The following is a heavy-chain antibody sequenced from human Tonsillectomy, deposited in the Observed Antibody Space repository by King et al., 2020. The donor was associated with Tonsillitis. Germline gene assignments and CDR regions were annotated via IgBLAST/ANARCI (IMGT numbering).Heavy chain of an antibody. CDR2: IFPDDSDT. Sequence: VQLVESGAEVKKPGESLKISCKGSGYSFATYWIGWVRQMPGKGLDWMGIIFPDDSDTRYSPSFQGQVTISADKSISTAYLQWSSLKASDTAMYYCARPGIHSYHSYFDYWGQGTLVTVSS. CDR3: ARPGIHSYHSYFDY. J-gene: IGHJ4*02. D-gene: IGHD5-18*01. CDR1: GYSFATYW. V-gene: IGHV5-51*01.